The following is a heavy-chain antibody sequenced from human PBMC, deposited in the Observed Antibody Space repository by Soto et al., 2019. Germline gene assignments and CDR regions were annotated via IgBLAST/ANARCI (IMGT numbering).Heavy chain of an antibody. D-gene: IGHD2-21*02. CDR3: ARDNRTYCGGDCKSRGVCGMDV. CDR1: GGTFSSYA. J-gene: IGHJ6*02. Sequence: SVKVSCKASGGTFSSYAISWVRQAPGQGLEWMGGIIPIFGTADYAQKFQGWVTMTRDTSISTAYMELSRLRSDDTAVYYCARDNRTYCGGDCKSRGVCGMDVWGQGTTVNVSS. V-gene: IGHV1-69*05. CDR2: IIPIFGTA.